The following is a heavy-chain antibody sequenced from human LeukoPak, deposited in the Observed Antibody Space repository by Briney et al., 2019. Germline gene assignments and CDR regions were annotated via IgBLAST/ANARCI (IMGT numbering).Heavy chain of an antibody. Sequence: GGSLRLSRAASGLTLSSYWMSGVRQAPGTGREWVANIKQDGSEKYYVDSVKGRFTISRDNAKNSLFLQMNSLRAEETAVYYCARGEYYYDGGYWGQGTLVTVSS. CDR2: IKQDGSEK. D-gene: IGHD3-22*01. CDR3: ARGEYYYDGGY. V-gene: IGHV3-7*04. CDR1: GLTLSSYW. J-gene: IGHJ4*02.